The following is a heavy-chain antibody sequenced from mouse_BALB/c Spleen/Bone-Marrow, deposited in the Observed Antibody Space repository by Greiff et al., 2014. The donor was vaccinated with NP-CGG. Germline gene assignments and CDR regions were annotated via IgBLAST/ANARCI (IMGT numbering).Heavy chain of an antibody. Sequence: VQLKQSGAELVKPGASVKLSCTASGFNIKDTYMHWVKQRPEQGLEWTGRIDPANGNTKYDPKFQGKATITADTSSNTAYLQLSSLTSEDTAVYYCASYRYAWYFDVWGAGTTVTVSS. D-gene: IGHD2-14*01. CDR2: IDPANGNT. CDR3: ASYRYAWYFDV. CDR1: GFNIKDTY. J-gene: IGHJ1*01. V-gene: IGHV14-3*02.